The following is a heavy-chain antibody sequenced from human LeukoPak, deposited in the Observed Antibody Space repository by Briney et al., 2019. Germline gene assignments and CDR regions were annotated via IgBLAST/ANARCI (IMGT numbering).Heavy chain of an antibody. J-gene: IGHJ4*02. CDR3: ATLRVRSGSYPFDY. CDR1: GYTLTELS. Sequence: ASVKVSCTVSGYTLTELSMHWVRQAPGKGLEWMGGFDPEDGETIYAQKFQGRVTMTEDTSTDTAYMELSSLRSEDTAVYYCATLRVRSGSYPFDYWGQGTLVTVSS. V-gene: IGHV1-24*01. D-gene: IGHD1-26*01. CDR2: FDPEDGET.